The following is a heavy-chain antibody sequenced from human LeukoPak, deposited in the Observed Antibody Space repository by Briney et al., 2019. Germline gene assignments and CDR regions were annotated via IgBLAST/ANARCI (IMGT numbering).Heavy chain of an antibody. D-gene: IGHD3-22*01. CDR1: GFTFSSYA. CDR2: ISGSGGST. J-gene: IGHJ4*02. CDR3: AKGIFGSSGYRPFDY. Sequence: GGSLRLSCAASGFTFSSYAMSWVRQAPGKGLEWVSAISGSGGSTYYADSVKGRFTISRDNSKNTLYLQMNSLRAEDTAVYYCAKGIFGSSGYRPFDYWGQGTLVTVSS. V-gene: IGHV3-23*01.